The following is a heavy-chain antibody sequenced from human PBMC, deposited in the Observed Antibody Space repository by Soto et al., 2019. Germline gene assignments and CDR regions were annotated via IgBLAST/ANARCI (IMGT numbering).Heavy chain of an antibody. J-gene: IGHJ1*01. V-gene: IGHV3-7*01. D-gene: IGHD3-22*01. CDR2: IKQDGSEK. CDR1: GFTFSSYW. CDR3: ARVDYYDSSGYYYERFQH. Sequence: GGSLRLSCAASGFTFSSYWMSWVRQAPGKGLEWVANIKQDGSEKYYVDSVKGRFTISRDNAKNSLYLQMNSLRAEDTAVYYCARVDYYDSSGYYYERFQHWGQGTLVTVSS.